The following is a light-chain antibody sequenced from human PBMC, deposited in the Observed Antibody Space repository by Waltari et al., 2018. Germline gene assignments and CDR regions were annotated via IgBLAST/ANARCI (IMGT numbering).Light chain of an antibody. J-gene: IGLJ1*01. V-gene: IGLV2-8*01. CDR2: EVN. CDR3: SSYAGSNNLV. Sequence: QSALTQPPSASGSRGQSVTISCTGTSSDVGGYNYVSWYQHHPGEAPKLMIFEVNKRPSAVPDRFSGSKSGNTASLTVSGLQAEDDADYYCSSYAGSNNLVFGTGTKVTVL. CDR1: SSDVGGYNY.